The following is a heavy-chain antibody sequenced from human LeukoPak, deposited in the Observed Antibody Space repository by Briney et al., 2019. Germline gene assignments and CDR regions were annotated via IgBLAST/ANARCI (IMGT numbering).Heavy chain of an antibody. V-gene: IGHV4-30-4*01. CDR1: GGSISSGNYY. Sequence: SETLSLTCTVSGGSISSGNYYWSWLRQPPGTGLEWIGYIYYSGSTYYNPSLKSRVTISVDTSKNQFSLKLSSVTAADTAVYYCAREGVRDGYADYWGQGTLVTVSS. D-gene: IGHD5-24*01. CDR2: IYYSGST. J-gene: IGHJ4*02. CDR3: AREGVRDGYADY.